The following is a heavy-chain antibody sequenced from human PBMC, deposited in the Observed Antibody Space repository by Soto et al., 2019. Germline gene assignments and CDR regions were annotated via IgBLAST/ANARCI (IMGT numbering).Heavy chain of an antibody. J-gene: IGHJ4*02. CDR2: IYYSGST. CDR1: GGSISSGGYY. Sequence: SETLSLTCTVSGGSISSGGYYWSWIRQHPGKGLEWIGYIYYSGSTYYNPSLKSRVTISVDTSKNQFSLKLSSVTAAGTAVYYCARDRDSSGYPSYFDYWGQGTLVTVSS. D-gene: IGHD3-22*01. V-gene: IGHV4-31*03. CDR3: ARDRDSSGYPSYFDY.